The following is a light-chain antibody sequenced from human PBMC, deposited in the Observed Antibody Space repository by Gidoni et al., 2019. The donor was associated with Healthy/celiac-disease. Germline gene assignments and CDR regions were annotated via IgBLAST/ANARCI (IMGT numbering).Light chain of an antibody. Sequence: QSALTQPASASGSPAQSTTISCTGTTSGVGSYNLVSWYQQHPGKAPKLMIYEGSKRPSGVSNRFSGSKSGNTASLTISGLQAEDEADYYCCSYAGISTVFGGGTKLTVL. J-gene: IGLJ2*01. CDR2: EGS. CDR3: CSYAGISTV. V-gene: IGLV2-23*01. CDR1: TSGVGSYNL.